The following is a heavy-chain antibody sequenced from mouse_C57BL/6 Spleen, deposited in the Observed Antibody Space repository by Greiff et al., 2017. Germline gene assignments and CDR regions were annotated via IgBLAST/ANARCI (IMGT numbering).Heavy chain of an antibody. Sequence: VKLMESGAELVRPGTSVKMSCKASGYTFTNYWIGWAKQRPGHGLEWIGDIYPGGGYTNYNEKFKGKATLTADKSSSTAYMQFSSLTSEDSAIYYCARWGNYEMDYWGQGTSVTVSS. CDR3: ARWGNYEMDY. J-gene: IGHJ4*01. CDR1: GYTFTNYW. CDR2: IYPGGGYT. D-gene: IGHD2-1*01. V-gene: IGHV1-63*01.